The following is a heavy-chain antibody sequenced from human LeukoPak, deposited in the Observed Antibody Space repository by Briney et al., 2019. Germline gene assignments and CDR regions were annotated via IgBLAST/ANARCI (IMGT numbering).Heavy chain of an antibody. V-gene: IGHV3-53*01. CDR1: TFIVSSSH. CDR3: ARGRNYFLIDY. CDR2: IYSGGST. J-gene: IGHJ4*02. Sequence: GGSLRLSCAASTFIVSSSHMTWVRQTPGKGLEWVSVIYSGGSTFYADSVKGRFTISRDNSRNTLYLQMNSLRAEDTAVYYCARGRNYFLIDYWGQGTLVTVSS. D-gene: IGHD2/OR15-2a*01.